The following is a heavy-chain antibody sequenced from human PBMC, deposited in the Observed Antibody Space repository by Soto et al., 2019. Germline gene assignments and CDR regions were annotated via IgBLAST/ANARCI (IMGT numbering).Heavy chain of an antibody. Sequence: GASVKVSCKVSGYTLTELSMHWVRQAPGKGLEWMGGFDPEDDETIYAQKFQGRVTMTEDTSTDTAYMELSSLRSEDTAVYYCARGPYYCSGGSCYIDYWGQGTLVTVSS. CDR3: ARGPYYCSGGSCYIDY. J-gene: IGHJ4*02. CDR2: FDPEDDET. V-gene: IGHV1-24*01. D-gene: IGHD2-15*01. CDR1: GYTLTELS.